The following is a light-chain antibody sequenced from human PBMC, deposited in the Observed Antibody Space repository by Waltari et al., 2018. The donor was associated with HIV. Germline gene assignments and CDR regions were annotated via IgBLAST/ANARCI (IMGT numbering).Light chain of an antibody. CDR3: TTYTAKDSLL. Sequence: SALTQPASVSGSPGQSVTISCTGTSYEFDLHNFLSWYQQHPGKAHQRIIFGVNSRPSGISSRFSASQSGDTASLTISGLQSGDEAGYYCTTYTAKDSLLIGSGTKLTVL. J-gene: IGLJ2*01. V-gene: IGLV2-14*01. CDR1: SYEFDLHNF. CDR2: GVN.